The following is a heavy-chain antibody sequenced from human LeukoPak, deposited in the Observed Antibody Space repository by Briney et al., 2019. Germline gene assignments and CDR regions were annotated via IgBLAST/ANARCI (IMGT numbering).Heavy chain of an antibody. J-gene: IGHJ5*02. CDR3: ARTSPYYYDLQPLEFDP. V-gene: IGHV4-59*01. D-gene: IGHD3-3*01. CDR2: IYHSGST. CDR1: GGPISSYY. Sequence: SETLSLTCTVSGGPISSYYWSWIRQPPGKGLEWIGHIYHSGSTNYNPSLESRVTISIDTSKNQFSLNLNSVTAADTAVYYCARTSPYYYDLQPLEFDPWGQGTLVTVSS.